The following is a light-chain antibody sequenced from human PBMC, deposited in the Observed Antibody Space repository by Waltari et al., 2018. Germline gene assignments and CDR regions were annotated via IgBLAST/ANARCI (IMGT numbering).Light chain of an antibody. CDR1: GSEIDIYNL. CDR3: CSYAGGTTFL. V-gene: IGLV2-23*03. J-gene: IGLJ2*01. CDR2: EGD. Sequence: QSALTQPASVSGSLGQSITISCTGSGSEIDIYNLVSWYQQYPGKAPKLIIYEGDECPSGVSDRFSGSKSGNTASLTISGLQADDEAEYHCCSYAGGTTFLFGGGTKVTVL.